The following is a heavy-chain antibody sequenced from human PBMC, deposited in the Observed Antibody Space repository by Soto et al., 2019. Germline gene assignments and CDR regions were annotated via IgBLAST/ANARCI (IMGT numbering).Heavy chain of an antibody. CDR2: IYYSGST. D-gene: IGHD3-22*01. V-gene: IGHV4-30-4*01. CDR1: GGSISSGDYC. J-gene: IGHJ4*02. CDR3: ARGGYDSSGPVASFVY. Sequence: QVQLQESGPGLVKPSQTLSLTCTVSGGSISSGDYCWSWIRQPPGKGLEWIGYIYYSGSTYYNPSLKSRVTISVDTSKNQFSLKLSSVTAADTAVYYCARGGYDSSGPVASFVYWGQGTLVTRSS.